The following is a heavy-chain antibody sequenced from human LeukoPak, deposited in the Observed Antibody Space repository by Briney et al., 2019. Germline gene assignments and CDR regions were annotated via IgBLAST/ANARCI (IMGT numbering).Heavy chain of an antibody. CDR2: IRYDGSNK. CDR1: GFTFSSYG. J-gene: IGHJ4*02. Sequence: GGSLRLSCAASGFTFSSYGMHWVRQAPGKGLEWVAFIRYDGSNKYYADSVKGRFTISRDNAKNSLYLQMNSLRAEDTAVYYCAREIVDTAMVWDYFDYWGQGTLVTVSS. CDR3: AREIVDTAMVWDYFDY. D-gene: IGHD5-18*01. V-gene: IGHV3-30*02.